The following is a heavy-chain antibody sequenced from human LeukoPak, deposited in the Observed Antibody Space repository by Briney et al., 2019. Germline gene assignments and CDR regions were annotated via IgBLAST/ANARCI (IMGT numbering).Heavy chain of an antibody. D-gene: IGHD2-8*01. Sequence: SETLSLTCTVSGGSISSFYWSWIRQPPGKGLECIGYIYYSGSTNYNPSLKSPVTISVDTSKKQFSLKMRPVTAPGTGVYFCGRTKVLYDAFDIWGQGPMVTVSS. V-gene: IGHV4-59*01. J-gene: IGHJ3*02. CDR2: IYYSGST. CDR1: GGSISSFY. CDR3: GRTKVLYDAFDI.